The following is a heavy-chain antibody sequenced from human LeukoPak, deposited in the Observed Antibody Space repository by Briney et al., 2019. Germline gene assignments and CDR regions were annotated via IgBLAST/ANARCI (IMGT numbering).Heavy chain of an antibody. D-gene: IGHD6-13*01. CDR1: GDSISSGYY. CDR2: IHQSGDT. J-gene: IGHJ4*02. V-gene: IGHV4-30-2*06. CDR3: ARDGGSSWSFDY. Sequence: SETLSLTCTVSGDSISSGYYWSWIRQSPGKGLEWIGYIHQSGDTYSHPSLKSRVTVSADRSTNQFSLTLSSVTAADTAVYYCARDGGSSWSFDYWGQGTLVTVSS.